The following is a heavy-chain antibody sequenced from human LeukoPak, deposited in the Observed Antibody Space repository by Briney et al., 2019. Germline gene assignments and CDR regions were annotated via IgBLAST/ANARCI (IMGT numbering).Heavy chain of an antibody. Sequence: GGSLRLSCAASGFTSSSYAMSWVRQAPGKGLEWVSAISGSGGSKYFADSVTGRFTISRDISMNTLYLQMNSLRAEDTAVYYCAKAGGFCSGTSCPTDSWGQGALVTASS. V-gene: IGHV3-23*01. CDR1: GFTSSSYA. D-gene: IGHD2-2*01. CDR2: ISGSGGSK. CDR3: AKAGGFCSGTSCPTDS. J-gene: IGHJ4*02.